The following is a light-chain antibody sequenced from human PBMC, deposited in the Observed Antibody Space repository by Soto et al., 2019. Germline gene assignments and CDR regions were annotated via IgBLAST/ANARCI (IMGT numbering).Light chain of an antibody. CDR3: QQRSNWPIT. Sequence: EIVLTQSPATLSLSPGEGATLSCRASQSVSGYLAWYQQKPGQAPRLLIHDASNRATGIQSRFSGSGSWTDFTLTISSREPEDFAVYYCQQRSNWPITFGQGTRLEI. J-gene: IGKJ5*01. V-gene: IGKV3-11*01. CDR2: DAS. CDR1: QSVSGY.